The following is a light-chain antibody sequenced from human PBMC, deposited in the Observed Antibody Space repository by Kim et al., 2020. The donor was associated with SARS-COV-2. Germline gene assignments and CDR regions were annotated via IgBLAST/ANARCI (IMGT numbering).Light chain of an antibody. J-gene: IGLJ2*01. CDR3: SSYAGSKNVV. V-gene: IGLV2-8*01. Sequence: GQSVTISCPGTSSDVGGYNYVSWYQQHPGKAPKLMIYEVSKRPSGVPDRFSGSKSGNTASLTVSGLQAEDEADYYCSSYAGSKNVVFGGGTQLTVL. CDR1: SSDVGGYNY. CDR2: EVS.